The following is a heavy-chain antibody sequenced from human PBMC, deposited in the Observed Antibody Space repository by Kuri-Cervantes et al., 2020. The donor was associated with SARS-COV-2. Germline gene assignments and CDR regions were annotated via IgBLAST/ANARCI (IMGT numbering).Heavy chain of an antibody. D-gene: IGHD6-13*01. J-gene: IGHJ6*03. CDR2: ISDSGGST. CDR3: AKTGSSLYYYSFYMDV. V-gene: IGHV3-23*01. CDR1: GFTFSSYA. Sequence: GGSLRLSCAASGFTFSSYALSWVRQAPGKGLEWVSSISDSGGSTYYADSVKGRFTIFRDNSKNTLSLQMNSLRAEDTAVYYCAKTGSSLYYYSFYMDVWGKGTTVTVSS.